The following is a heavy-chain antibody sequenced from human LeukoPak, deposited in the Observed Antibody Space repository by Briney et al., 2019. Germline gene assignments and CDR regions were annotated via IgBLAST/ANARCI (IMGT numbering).Heavy chain of an antibody. CDR3: ARRYCANGICYYFDY. J-gene: IGHJ4*02. CDR2: IGGNGGDT. Sequence: GGSLRLSCAVSGFPFSSHVMSWVRQAPGKGLEWVAIIGGNGGDTHYADSVRGRFTISRDNSKDTLYLQMNSLRAEDTAVYYCARRYCANGICYYFDYWGQGTLVTVSS. D-gene: IGHD2-8*01. CDR1: GFPFSSHV. V-gene: IGHV3-23*01.